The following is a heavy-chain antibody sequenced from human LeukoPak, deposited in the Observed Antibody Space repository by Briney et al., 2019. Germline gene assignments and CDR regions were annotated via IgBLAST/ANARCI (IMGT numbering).Heavy chain of an antibody. J-gene: IGHJ4*02. CDR3: ARDPRYCSGGSCYFGYFDC. V-gene: IGHV3-7*01. Sequence: GGSLRLSCAASGFTFSSYWMSWVRQAPGKGLEWVANIKQDGSEKYYVDSVKGRFTISRDNAKNSLYLQMNSLRAEDTAVYYCARDPRYCSGGSCYFGYFDCWGQGTLVTVSS. CDR2: IKQDGSEK. D-gene: IGHD2-15*01. CDR1: GFTFSSYW.